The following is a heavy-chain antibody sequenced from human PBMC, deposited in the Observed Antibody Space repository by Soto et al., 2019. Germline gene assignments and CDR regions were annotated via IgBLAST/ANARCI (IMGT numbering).Heavy chain of an antibody. D-gene: IGHD2-15*01. V-gene: IGHV3-43*01. CDR3: AKEGNGGSSLDS. CDR2: ISWDGDFL. J-gene: IGHJ5*01. Sequence: VGSLRLSCEASGFKFDDYMMHLVRQAPGKGLEWISRISWDGDFLDYADSIKGRLTVSRDNSNNSLYLHMHRLKTEDTAFYYCAKEGNGGSSLDSWGQGTLVTVSS. CDR1: GFKFDDYM.